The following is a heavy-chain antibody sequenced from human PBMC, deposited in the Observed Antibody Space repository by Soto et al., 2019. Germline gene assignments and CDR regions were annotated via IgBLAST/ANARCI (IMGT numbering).Heavy chain of an antibody. V-gene: IGHV3-23*01. CDR2: ISGSGGST. Sequence: GGALRLSCAASGFTFSSYAMSWVRQAPGKGLEWVSSISGSGGSTYYAESVKGRLTISRDNSKNTLYLQMNSLRAEDTAVYFCAKTMRSYYYEGCGDYVELFDSWGQGTLVTVSS. J-gene: IGHJ5*01. CDR1: GFTFSSYA. D-gene: IGHD2-21*02. CDR3: AKTMRSYYYEGCGDYVELFDS.